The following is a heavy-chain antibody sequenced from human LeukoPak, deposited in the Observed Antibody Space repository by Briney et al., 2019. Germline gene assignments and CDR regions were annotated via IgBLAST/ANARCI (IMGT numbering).Heavy chain of an antibody. CDR2: ISSSGGII. CDR1: EFTFSGYD. J-gene: IGHJ4*02. Sequence: GGSLRLSCAASEFTFSGYDMHWVRQAPGKGLEWVSCISSSGGIIYYADSVKGRFTISRDHAKNSLYLQMNSLRAGDTAVYYCARNLDVWGQGTLVTVSS. V-gene: IGHV3-48*03. CDR3: ARNLDV. D-gene: IGHD1-1*01.